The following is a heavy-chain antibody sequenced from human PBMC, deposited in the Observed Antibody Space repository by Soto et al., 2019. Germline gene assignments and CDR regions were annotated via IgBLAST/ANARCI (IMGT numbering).Heavy chain of an antibody. CDR2: ISAYNGNT. Sequence: GASVKVSCKASGYTFTSYGISWVRQAPGQGLEWMGWISAYNGNTNYAQKLQGRVTMTTDTSTSTAYMELRSLRSDDTAVYYCVSGGAGSYGDYYYCYMDVWGKGTTVTVSS. J-gene: IGHJ6*03. D-gene: IGHD4-17*01. V-gene: IGHV1-18*01. CDR3: VSGGAGSYGDYYYCYMDV. CDR1: GYTFTSYG.